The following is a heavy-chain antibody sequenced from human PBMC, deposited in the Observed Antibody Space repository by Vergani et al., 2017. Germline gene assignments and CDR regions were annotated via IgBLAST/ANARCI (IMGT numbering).Heavy chain of an antibody. J-gene: IGHJ4*02. V-gene: IGHV1-46*01. CDR2: INPSGGHT. CDR3: ARALSKQLGWSFAY. CDR1: GYTFSNYY. D-gene: IGHD3-3*01. Sequence: QVQVVQSGAEVKKSGASVKVSCKTSGYTFSNYYMHWVRQAPGQGLEGMGIINPSGGHTNYAQKFQGRVTMTRDTSTSTVYMELISLRSEDTAVYYCARALSKQLGWSFAYWGQGSLVTVSS.